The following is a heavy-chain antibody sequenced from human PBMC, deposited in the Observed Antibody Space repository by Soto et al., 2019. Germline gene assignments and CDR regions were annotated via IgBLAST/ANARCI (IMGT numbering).Heavy chain of an antibody. CDR1: GFTFRNNV. CDR3: AKNGLDNSPSAIDS. CDR2: ITGSGRDT. D-gene: IGHD2-8*01. J-gene: IGHJ4*02. Sequence: PGGSLSLSRAASGFTFRNNVLSWFRQAPGKGLDWVSGITGSGRDTYYADSVKGRFTISRDNSKNMVFLQMNSLRAEDTALYYCAKNGLDNSPSAIDSWGPGTLVTVSS. V-gene: IGHV3-23*01.